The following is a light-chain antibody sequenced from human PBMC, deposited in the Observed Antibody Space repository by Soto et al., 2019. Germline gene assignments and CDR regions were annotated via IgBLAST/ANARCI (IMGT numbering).Light chain of an antibody. V-gene: IGLV6-57*03. CDR1: SGSIDSGY. CDR3: QSYHSSSPYV. J-gene: IGLJ1*01. CDR2: EDN. Sequence: NFMLTQPHSVSESPGKTVTISCTRSSGSIDSGYVHWYQQRPGSAPTTVIYEDNQRPSGVPDRFSGSIDRSSNSASLTISGLMTEDEADYYCQSYHSSSPYVFGTGTKLTVL.